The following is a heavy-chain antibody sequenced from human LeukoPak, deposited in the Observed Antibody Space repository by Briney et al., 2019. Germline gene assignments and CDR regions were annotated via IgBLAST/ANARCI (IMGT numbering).Heavy chain of an antibody. Sequence: NPSQTLSLTCTVSGGSISSGGYYWSWIRQVPGKGLEWIGSIHYSGSTYHNPSLKSRISISVDTSKSQFSLKVTSVTAEDTAVYYCARERFGELLYPFYFDYWGQGTLVTVSS. V-gene: IGHV4-31*03. CDR2: IHYSGST. D-gene: IGHD3-10*01. J-gene: IGHJ4*02. CDR3: ARERFGELLYPFYFDY. CDR1: GGSISSGGYY.